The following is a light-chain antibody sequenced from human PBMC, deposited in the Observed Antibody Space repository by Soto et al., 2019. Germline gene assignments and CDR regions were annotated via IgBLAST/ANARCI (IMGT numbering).Light chain of an antibody. Sequence: EIILTQSPDTLSLSPGERATLSCRASQTVSSNYLAWCQQRPGQTPRLLIYGASTRAAGIPDRFSGSGSGTEFTLTISSLQSEDFAVYYCQQYGVSPTFGGGTKVDIK. CDR3: QQYGVSPT. CDR1: QTVSSNY. V-gene: IGKV3-20*01. CDR2: GAS. J-gene: IGKJ4*01.